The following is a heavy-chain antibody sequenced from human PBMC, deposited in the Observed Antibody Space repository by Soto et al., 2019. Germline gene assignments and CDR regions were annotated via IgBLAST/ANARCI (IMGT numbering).Heavy chain of an antibody. CDR3: ARDRGYPDSFNV. V-gene: IGHV3-74*01. CDR1: RFTFSAYW. D-gene: IGHD3-22*01. J-gene: IGHJ3*01. CDR2: INGDGTTI. Sequence: GGSLRLSCAASRFTFSAYWMHWFRQGPGKGLEWVAHINGDGTTIAYADSVKGRFTISRDNAKNTLFLEIKSLRADDTAVYYCARDRGYPDSFNVWGQGTMVTVSS.